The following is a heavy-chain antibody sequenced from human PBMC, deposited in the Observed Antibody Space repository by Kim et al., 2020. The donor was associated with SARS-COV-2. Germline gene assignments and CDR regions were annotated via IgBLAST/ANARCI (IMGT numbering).Heavy chain of an antibody. CDR3: AKKSGYSGYDFFDY. Sequence: GGSLRLSCAASGFTFSSYGMHWVRQAPGKGLEWVAVISYDGSNKYYADSVKGRFTISRDNSKNTLYLQMNSLRAEDTAVYYCAKKSGYSGYDFFDYWGQGTLVTVSS. CDR2: ISYDGSNK. D-gene: IGHD5-12*01. V-gene: IGHV3-30*18. CDR1: GFTFSSYG. J-gene: IGHJ4*02.